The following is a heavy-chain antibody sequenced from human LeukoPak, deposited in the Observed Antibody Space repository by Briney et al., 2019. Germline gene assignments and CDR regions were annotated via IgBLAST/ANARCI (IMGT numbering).Heavy chain of an antibody. J-gene: IGHJ4*02. D-gene: IGHD3-22*01. Sequence: GGSLRLSCAASGFTFSSYEMNWVRQAPGKGLEWVSYISSSGSTIYYADSVKGRFTISRDNAKNSLYLQMNSLRAEDTAVYYCARTHYDSSGYYPVLGDYWGQGTLVTVSS. CDR1: GFTFSSYE. CDR2: ISSSGSTI. V-gene: IGHV3-48*03. CDR3: ARTHYDSSGYYPVLGDY.